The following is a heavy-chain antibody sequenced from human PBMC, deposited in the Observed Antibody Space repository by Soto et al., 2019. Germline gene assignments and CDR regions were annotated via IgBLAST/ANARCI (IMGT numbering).Heavy chain of an antibody. CDR2: IYSTGTT. CDR3: AKDGRGSGSHYNRFGY. J-gene: IGHJ4*02. D-gene: IGHD3-10*01. Sequence: LRLSCAASGFTVGNNYMSWVRQAPGKGLEWVSLIYSTGTTKYADSVKGRFTVSRDNAKNTLYLQMNSLRAEDTAVYYCAKDGRGSGSHYNRFGYWRQRTLVTVSS. V-gene: IGHV3-53*01. CDR1: GFTVGNNY.